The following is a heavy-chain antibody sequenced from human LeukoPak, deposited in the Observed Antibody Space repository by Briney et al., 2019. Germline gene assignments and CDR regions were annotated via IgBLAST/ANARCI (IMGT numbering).Heavy chain of an antibody. V-gene: IGHV1-46*01. D-gene: IGHD5-12*01. CDR1: GYTFTSYY. J-gene: IGHJ6*02. CDR3: ARDSGYDLRVLDYYGMDV. Sequence: ASVKVSCKASGYTFTSYYMHWVRQAPGQGLEWMGIINPSGGSTSYAQKFQGRVTMTRDTSTSTVYMELSSLRSEDAAVYYCARDSGYDLRVLDYYGMDVWGQGTTVTVSS. CDR2: INPSGGST.